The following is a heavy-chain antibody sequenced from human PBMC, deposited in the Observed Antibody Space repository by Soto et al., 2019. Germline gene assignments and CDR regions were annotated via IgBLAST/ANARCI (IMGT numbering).Heavy chain of an antibody. D-gene: IGHD3-10*01. CDR2: NDWDDDK. Sequence: SGPTLVNPTQTLTLTCTFSGFSLSTSGMCVSWIRQPPGKALEWLAVNDWDDDKYYSTSLKTRLTISKDTSKNQVVLTMTNMDPVDTATYYCARIKAQYYGSGSYYATSYYYYYGMDVWGQGTTVTVSS. J-gene: IGHJ6*02. CDR1: GFSLSTSGMC. V-gene: IGHV2-70*01. CDR3: ARIKAQYYGSGSYYATSYYYYYGMDV.